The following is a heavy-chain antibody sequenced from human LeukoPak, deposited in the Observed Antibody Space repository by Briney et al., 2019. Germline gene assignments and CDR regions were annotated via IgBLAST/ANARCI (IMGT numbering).Heavy chain of an antibody. CDR1: GFTFTTYS. CDR3: AKDRAGPPWAD. V-gene: IGHV3-23*01. J-gene: IGHJ4*02. CDR2: INPGGITT. D-gene: IGHD1-1*01. Sequence: QPGGSLRLSCAASGFTFTTYSMTWVRQAPGKGLEWVSTINPGGITTYYADSVKGRFTISRDNSKNTVSLQMDSLRADDTAVYYCAKDRAGPPWADWGQGTLVTVSS.